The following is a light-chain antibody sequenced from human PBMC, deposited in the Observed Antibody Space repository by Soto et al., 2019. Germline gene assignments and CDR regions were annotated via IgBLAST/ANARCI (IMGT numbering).Light chain of an antibody. CDR2: EVS. CDR1: SSDVGGYTY. V-gene: IGLV2-8*01. J-gene: IGLJ7*01. CDR3: SSYAGSSNVV. Sequence: QSALTQPPSASGSPGQSVTISCSGTSSDVGGYTYVSWYQQHPGKAPKLMIYEVSKRPSGVPDRFSGSKSGNTASLTVSGLQAEDEAYYYCSSYAGSSNVVFGGGTQLTVL.